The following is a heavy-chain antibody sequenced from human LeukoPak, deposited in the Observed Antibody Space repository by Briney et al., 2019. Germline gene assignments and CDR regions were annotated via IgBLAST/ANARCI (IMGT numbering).Heavy chain of an antibody. D-gene: IGHD3-10*01. J-gene: IGHJ6*02. V-gene: IGHV3-53*01. Sequence: GESLRLSCAASGFSVSSNYMNWVRQARAKGLEWVSFIYSGGQTFYADSVKGRFTISRDTSQNTVYLQMNSLRGEDTAIYYCGRDLKLRGSGLYYNEYYYYGMDVWGQGTTVTVSS. CDR1: GFSVSSNY. CDR2: IYSGGQT. CDR3: GRDLKLRGSGLYYNEYYYYGMDV.